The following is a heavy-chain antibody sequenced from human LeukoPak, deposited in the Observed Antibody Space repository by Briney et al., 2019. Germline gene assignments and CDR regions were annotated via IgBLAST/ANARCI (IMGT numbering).Heavy chain of an antibody. D-gene: IGHD2-15*01. V-gene: IGHV3-30-3*01. CDR2: ISYDGSNK. CDR1: GFTFSSFA. CDR3: ARAGYRYCSGGSCPYYFDY. J-gene: IGHJ4*02. Sequence: GGSRRLACAVAGFTFSSFAMEGVRHAAGGRLEWVGVISYDGSNKYYAASVKGRFTISRDNSKNTLYLQMTSLRAEDTAVSYCARAGYRYCSGGSCPYYFDYCGQGTL.